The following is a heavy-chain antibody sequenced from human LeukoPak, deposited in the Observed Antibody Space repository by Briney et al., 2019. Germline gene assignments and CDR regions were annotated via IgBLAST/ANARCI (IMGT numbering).Heavy chain of an antibody. J-gene: IGHJ4*02. CDR1: GYSFNTYW. D-gene: IGHD6-19*01. V-gene: IGHV5-51*01. Sequence: GESLKISCKGSGYSFNTYWIGWVRPMPGKGLEWMGIIYPGDSDTRYSPSFQGQVTISADKSITTAYLQWSSLKASDTAMYLCVRHHGASGWVFDYWGQGPLVTVSS. CDR3: VRHHGASGWVFDY. CDR2: IYPGDSDT.